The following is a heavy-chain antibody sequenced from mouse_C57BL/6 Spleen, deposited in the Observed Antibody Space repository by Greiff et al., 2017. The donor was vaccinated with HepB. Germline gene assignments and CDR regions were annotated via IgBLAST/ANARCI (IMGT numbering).Heavy chain of an antibody. J-gene: IGHJ2*01. CDR3: ASGAFMAGNFDY. CDR2: IYPGDGDT. Sequence: LQESGASVKISCKASGYAFSSYWMNWVKQRPGKGLEWIGQIYPGDGDTNYNGKFKGKATLTADKSSSTAYMQLSSLTSEDSAVYFCASGAFMAGNFDYWGQGTTLTVSS. CDR1: GYAFSSYW. V-gene: IGHV1-80*01. D-gene: IGHD1-1*01.